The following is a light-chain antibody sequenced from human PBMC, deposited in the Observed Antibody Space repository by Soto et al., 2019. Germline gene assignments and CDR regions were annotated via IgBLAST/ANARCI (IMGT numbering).Light chain of an antibody. J-gene: IGLJ1*01. CDR1: SNDVGSHNL. CDR3: SSFTSTSTYV. V-gene: IGLV2-14*02. CDR2: EVN. Sequence: QSALTQPASVSGSPGQSITISCTGTSNDVGSHNLVSWYEQHPGTAPKLMIYEVNNRPSGISNRFSGSKSGNTASLTISGLQAEDEADYYCSSFTSTSTYVFGPGTKLTVL.